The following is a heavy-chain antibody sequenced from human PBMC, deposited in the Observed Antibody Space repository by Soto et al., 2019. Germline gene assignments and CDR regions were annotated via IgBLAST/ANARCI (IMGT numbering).Heavy chain of an antibody. CDR1: CGCISSGGYY. V-gene: IGHV4-31*03. Sequence: PLSLTCTFCCGCISSGGYYFSVIRLHPGDCGEWIGYIYYSGSIYYNPSLKSRVTISVDTSKNQFSLKLCSVTAADTAVYYCARDAEVANDSSGWYFSFDYWGQGTLVTVSS. CDR3: ARDAEVANDSSGWYFSFDY. D-gene: IGHD6-19*01. CDR2: IYYSGSI. J-gene: IGHJ4*02.